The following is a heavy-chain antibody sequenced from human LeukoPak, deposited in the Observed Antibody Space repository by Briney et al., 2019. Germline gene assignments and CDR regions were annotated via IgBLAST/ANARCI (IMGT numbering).Heavy chain of an antibody. CDR1: GFTFSSYA. D-gene: IGHD6-19*01. CDR2: ISGSGGGT. Sequence: PGGSLRLSCAASGFTFSSYAMSWVRQAPGKGLEWVSAISGSGGGTYYADSVKGRFTISRDNSKNTLYLQMNSLRAEDTAVYYCAKAITSGWYPYYYVMDVWGQGTTVTVSS. J-gene: IGHJ6*02. V-gene: IGHV3-23*01. CDR3: AKAITSGWYPYYYVMDV.